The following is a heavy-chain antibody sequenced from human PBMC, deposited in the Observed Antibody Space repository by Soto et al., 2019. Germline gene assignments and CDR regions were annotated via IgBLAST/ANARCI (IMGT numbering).Heavy chain of an antibody. Sequence: PSETLSLTCTVSGDSISRYYWSWIRQPPGKGLEWIGYIYYSGSTNYNPSLKSRVTISVDTSKNQFSLKLSSVTAADTAVYYCASSKLNYYDSSGYYPFDSWGQGPLVTVS. CDR1: GDSISRYY. J-gene: IGHJ4*02. CDR3: ASSKLNYYDSSGYYPFDS. V-gene: IGHV4-59*01. D-gene: IGHD3-22*01. CDR2: IYYSGST.